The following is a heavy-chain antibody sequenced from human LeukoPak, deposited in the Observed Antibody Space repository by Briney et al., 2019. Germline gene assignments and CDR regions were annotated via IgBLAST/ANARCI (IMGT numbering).Heavy chain of an antibody. D-gene: IGHD3-22*01. CDR1: GFTFSSYA. CDR3: ARGSLPYYYDSSGYKGYFDY. Sequence: GGSLRLSCAASGFTFSSYAMHWVRQAPGKGLEWVAVISYDGSNKYYADSVKGRFTISRDNSKNTLYLQMNSLRAEDTAVFYCARGSLPYYYDSSGYKGYFDYWGQGTLVTVSS. J-gene: IGHJ4*02. V-gene: IGHV3-30-3*01. CDR2: ISYDGSNK.